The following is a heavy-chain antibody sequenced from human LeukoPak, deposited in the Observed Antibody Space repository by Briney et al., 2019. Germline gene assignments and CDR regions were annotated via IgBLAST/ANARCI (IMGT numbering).Heavy chain of an antibody. Sequence: AGGSLRLSCAASGFIFSNYDMHWVRQAPGKGLEWVSAISGSGGSTYYADSVKGRFTISRDNSKNTLYLQMNSLRAEDTAVYYCAKDRGTYSSGWYGYMDVWGKGTTVTISS. CDR2: ISGSGGST. J-gene: IGHJ6*03. CDR3: AKDRGTYSSGWYGYMDV. D-gene: IGHD6-19*01. V-gene: IGHV3-23*01. CDR1: GFIFSNYD.